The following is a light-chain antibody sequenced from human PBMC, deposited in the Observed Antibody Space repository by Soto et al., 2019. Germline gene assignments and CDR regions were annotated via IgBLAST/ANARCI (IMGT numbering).Light chain of an antibody. Sequence: EIVLTQSPGTLSLSPGERATLSCRASQSVSSSYLAWYQQKPGQAPRLLIYGASSRATGIPDRFSGSESGADFPVTISRLEPADFAVYYCQQYGSSRWTFGQGDKVEIK. V-gene: IGKV3-20*01. CDR3: QQYGSSRWT. CDR1: QSVSSSY. J-gene: IGKJ1*01. CDR2: GAS.